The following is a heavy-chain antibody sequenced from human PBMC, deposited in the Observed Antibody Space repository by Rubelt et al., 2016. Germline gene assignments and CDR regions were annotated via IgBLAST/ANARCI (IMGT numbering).Heavy chain of an antibody. CDR3: ARVGAGDTYGFGDV. J-gene: IGHJ6*02. CDR2: TYSGGST. CDR1: GFSVSTNY. D-gene: IGHD5-18*01. V-gene: IGHV3-53*01. Sequence: EVQLVESGGGLIQPGGSLRLSCAASGFSVSTNYMSWVRQAPGKGLEWVSVTYSGGSTFYADSVKGRFTISRDNSKNTLYLQRSSLRAEDTAVDYCARVGAGDTYGFGDVWGQGTTVTVSS.